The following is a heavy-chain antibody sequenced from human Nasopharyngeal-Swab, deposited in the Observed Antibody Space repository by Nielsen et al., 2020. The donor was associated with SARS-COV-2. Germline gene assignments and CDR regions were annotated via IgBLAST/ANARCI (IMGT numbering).Heavy chain of an antibody. CDR2: TYYRSKWYN. D-gene: IGHD4-17*01. CDR1: GDSVSSSSAA. Sequence: SQTLSLTCAISGDSVSSSSAARNWIRQPPSRGLVWLGRTYYRSKWYNDYAVSVKSRITINPDTSKNQFSLHLNSVTPEDTAVYYCARARGAYGDYYYYYYTDVWGKGTTVTVSS. J-gene: IGHJ6*03. V-gene: IGHV6-1*01. CDR3: ARARGAYGDYYYYYYTDV.